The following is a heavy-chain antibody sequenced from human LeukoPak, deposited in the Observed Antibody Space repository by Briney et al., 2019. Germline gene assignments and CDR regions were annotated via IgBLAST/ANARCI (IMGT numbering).Heavy chain of an antibody. Sequence: GGSLRLSCAASGFTFSSYAMTWVRQAPGKGLEWVSTISISGRDTYYADSVKGRFTISRDNSQNTLFLQMNSLRAEDTAVYYCARNYYDSSGYCFDYWGQGTLVTVSS. CDR3: ARNYYDSSGYCFDY. D-gene: IGHD3-22*01. CDR1: GFTFSSYA. CDR2: ISISGRDT. V-gene: IGHV3-23*01. J-gene: IGHJ4*02.